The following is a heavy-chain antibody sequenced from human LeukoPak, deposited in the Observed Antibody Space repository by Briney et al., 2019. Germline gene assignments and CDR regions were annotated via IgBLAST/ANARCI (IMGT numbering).Heavy chain of an antibody. J-gene: IGHJ4*02. CDR3: AHRKNYNESSVFDN. CDR1: GLRLHTRGVG. D-gene: IGHD3-22*01. Sequence: ESGPTLVNPTQPLTLTCTFSGLRLHTRGVGVGWIRQPPGRALEWLALIYWDDDRRYSPSLKSRLTITKDTSKNQVVLTMTNMDPVDTATYFCAHRKNYNESSVFDNWGQGTLVTVSS. V-gene: IGHV2-5*02. CDR2: IYWDDDR.